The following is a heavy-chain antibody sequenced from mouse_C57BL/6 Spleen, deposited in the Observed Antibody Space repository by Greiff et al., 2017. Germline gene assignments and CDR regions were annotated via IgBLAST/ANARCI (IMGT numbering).Heavy chain of an antibody. CDR2: IDPSDSYT. Sequence: QVQLQQPGAELVRPGTSVKLSCKASGYTFTSYWMHWVKQRPGQGLEWIGVIDPSDSYTNYNQKFKGKATLTVDTSSSTAYMQLSSLTSEDSAVYYCARAPLTGTLAYWGQGTLVTVSA. V-gene: IGHV1-59*01. D-gene: IGHD4-1*01. J-gene: IGHJ3*01. CDR1: GYTFTSYW. CDR3: ARAPLTGTLAY.